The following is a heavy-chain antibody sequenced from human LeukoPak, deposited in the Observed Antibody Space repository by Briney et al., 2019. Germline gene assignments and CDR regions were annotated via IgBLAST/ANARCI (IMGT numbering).Heavy chain of an antibody. V-gene: IGHV1-2*02. Sequence: ASVKVSCKASGYTFTGYHMHWVRQAPGQGLEWMGWINPNSGVTNYAQKLQGRVTITRDTSIDTAYMQLSRLRSDDTAVYYCAKDRYGDYEAPFHYYMDAWGRGTTVTVSS. J-gene: IGHJ6*03. CDR1: GYTFTGYH. CDR3: AKDRYGDYEAPFHYYMDA. D-gene: IGHD5-12*01. CDR2: INPNSGVT.